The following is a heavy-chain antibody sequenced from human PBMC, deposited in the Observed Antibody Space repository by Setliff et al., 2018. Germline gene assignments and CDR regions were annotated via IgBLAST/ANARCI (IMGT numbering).Heavy chain of an antibody. CDR2: IYNNGAT. D-gene: IGHD3-22*01. CDR1: GSNVSTNF. Sequence: LRLSCATSGSNVSTNFMSWVRQAPGKGLEWVSVIYNNGATYYADSVRGRFIISRDNSKNTLYLQMNRLRREDTAVYFCAMEAGFWAHYEYYIDVWGKGTTVTVSS. V-gene: IGHV3-66*02. J-gene: IGHJ6*03. CDR3: AMEAGFWAHYEYYIDV.